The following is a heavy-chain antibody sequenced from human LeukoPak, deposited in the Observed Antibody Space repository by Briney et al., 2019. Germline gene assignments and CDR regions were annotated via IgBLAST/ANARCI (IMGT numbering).Heavy chain of an antibody. V-gene: IGHV1-69*04. CDR2: IIPILGIA. D-gene: IGHD6-19*01. J-gene: IGHJ2*01. CDR1: GGTFSSYA. Sequence: PVKVSCKASGGTFSSYAISWVRQAPGQGLEWMGRIIPILGIANYAQKFQGRVTITADKSTSTAYMELSSLRSEDTAVYYCASPPRSVAGTYWYFDLWGRGTLVTVSS. CDR3: ASPPRSVAGTYWYFDL.